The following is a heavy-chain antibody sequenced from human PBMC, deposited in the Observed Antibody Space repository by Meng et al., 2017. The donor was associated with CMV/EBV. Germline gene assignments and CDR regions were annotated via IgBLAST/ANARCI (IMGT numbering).Heavy chain of an antibody. CDR1: GGSFSGYY. D-gene: IGHD3-10*01. CDR2: INHSGST. Sequence: LTCAVYGGSFSGYYWSWNRQPPGKGLEWIGEINHSGSTNYNPSLKSRVTISVDTSKNQFSLKLSSVTAADTAVYYCARFGELEWFDPWGQGTLVTVSS. CDR3: ARFGELEWFDP. J-gene: IGHJ5*02. V-gene: IGHV4-34*01.